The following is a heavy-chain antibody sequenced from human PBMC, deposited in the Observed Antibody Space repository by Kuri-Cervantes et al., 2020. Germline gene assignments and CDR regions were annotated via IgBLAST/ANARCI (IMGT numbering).Heavy chain of an antibody. CDR1: GYTFTSYG. D-gene: IGHD7-27*01. Sequence: SVKVSCKASGYTFTSYGFSWVRQAPGQGLEWMGGIIPIFGTATYAQKFQGRVTITTDESTSTAYMELSSLRSEDTAVYYCARAGDPHLDAFDIWGQGTMVTVSS. J-gene: IGHJ3*02. CDR3: ARAGDPHLDAFDI. CDR2: IIPIFGTA. V-gene: IGHV1-69*05.